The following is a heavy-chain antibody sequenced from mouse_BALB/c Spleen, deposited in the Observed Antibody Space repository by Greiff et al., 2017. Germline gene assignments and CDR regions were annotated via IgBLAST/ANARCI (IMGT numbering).Heavy chain of an antibody. D-gene: IGHD1-2*01. V-gene: IGHV5-4*02. CDR2: ISDGGSYT. J-gene: IGHJ2*01. CDR3: ARDQYYYYLDY. Sequence: EVKVVESGGGLVKPGGSLKLSCAASGFTFSDYYMYWVRQTPEKRLEWVATISDGGSYTYYPDSVKGRFTISRDNAKNNLYLQMSSLKSEDTAMYYCARDQYYYYLDYWGQGTTLTVSS. CDR1: GFTFSDYY.